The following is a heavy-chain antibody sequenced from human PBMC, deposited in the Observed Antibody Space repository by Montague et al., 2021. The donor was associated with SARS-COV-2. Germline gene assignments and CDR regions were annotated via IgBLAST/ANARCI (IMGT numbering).Heavy chain of an antibody. V-gene: IGHV4-34*01. D-gene: IGHD3-10*01. CDR3: ARLGDGVVPSPILGVGPYYSYYYMDV. CDR1: GGSFSTNS. Sequence: SESLSLTCAVHGGSFSTNSWNWIRKPPGKGLEWIGEIQHGGSTNYNPSLKSQVTISADTSKNQSSLKLTSVAAADTAVYYCARLGDGVVPSPILGVGPYYSYYYMDVWGKGTTVTVSS. CDR2: IQHGGST. J-gene: IGHJ6*03.